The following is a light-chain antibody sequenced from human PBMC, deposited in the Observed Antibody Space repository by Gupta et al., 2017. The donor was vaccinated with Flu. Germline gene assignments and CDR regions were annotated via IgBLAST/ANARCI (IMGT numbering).Light chain of an antibody. CDR2: VNSDGRN. CDR3: QTWDSGIEV. V-gene: IGLV4-69*01. Sequence: QLVLTQSPSASASLGASVKLTCTLTSGHENFAIAWHQQQPEKGPRFLMKVNSDGRNTKADGVPDRFSGSSPGAERYLAISSLQSEDEADYYCQTWDSGIEVFGGGTKLTVL. CDR1: SGHENFA. J-gene: IGLJ3*02.